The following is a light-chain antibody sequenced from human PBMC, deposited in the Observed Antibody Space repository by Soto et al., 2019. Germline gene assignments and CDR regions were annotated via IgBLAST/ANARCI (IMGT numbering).Light chain of an antibody. CDR2: EVN. V-gene: IGLV2-8*01. CDR3: SSSAGTNSFVL. CDR1: SSDIGGYNS. Sequence: QSVLTQPPSASGSPGQSVTISYTGTSSDIGGYNSVSWYQQHPGKAPKLMIYEVNKRPLGVPERFSGSKSGNTASLTVSGLQADDEADYYCSSSAGTNSFVLFGGGTKLTVL. J-gene: IGLJ3*02.